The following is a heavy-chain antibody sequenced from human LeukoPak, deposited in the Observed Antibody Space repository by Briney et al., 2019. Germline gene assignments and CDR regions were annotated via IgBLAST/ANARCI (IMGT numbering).Heavy chain of an antibody. V-gene: IGHV1-2*02. CDR3: ARVSVDIVATIGPYNWFDP. Sequence: ASVKVSCKASGYTFTGYYMHWVRQAPGQGLEWMGWINPNSGGTNYAQKFQGRVTMTRDTSISTAYMELSRLRSDDTAVYYCARVSVDIVATIGPYNWFDPWGQGTLVTVSS. CDR2: INPNSGGT. CDR1: GYTFTGYY. J-gene: IGHJ5*02. D-gene: IGHD5-12*01.